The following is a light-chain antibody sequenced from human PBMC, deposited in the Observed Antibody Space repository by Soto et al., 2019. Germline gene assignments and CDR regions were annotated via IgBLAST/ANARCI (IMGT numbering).Light chain of an antibody. V-gene: IGLV2-14*01. CDR2: DVS. J-gene: IGLJ1*01. CDR3: SSYTSSSTRV. CDR1: SSDVGGYKY. Sequence: QSVLTQPASVSGSPGQSITISCTGTSSDVGGYKYVSWYQQHPGEAPKLMIYDVSNRPSGVSNRFSGSKSGNTASLTISGLQAEDEADYYCSSYTSSSTRVFGTGTKV.